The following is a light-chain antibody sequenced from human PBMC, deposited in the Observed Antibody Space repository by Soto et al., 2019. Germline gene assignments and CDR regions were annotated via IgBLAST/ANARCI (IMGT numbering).Light chain of an antibody. CDR2: GAS. Sequence: ETVLAQSPGTLSLSPGERATLSCRASESVNINYLAWYQQKPGQAPRLLIYGASTRATGIPDRFSGSGPGTDFILTISRLEPDDFAVYYCQQYGRSPRTFGQGTKVDVK. V-gene: IGKV3-20*01. J-gene: IGKJ1*01. CDR1: ESVNINY. CDR3: QQYGRSPRT.